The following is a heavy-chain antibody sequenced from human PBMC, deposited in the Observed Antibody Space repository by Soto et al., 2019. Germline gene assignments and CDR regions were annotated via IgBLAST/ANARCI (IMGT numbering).Heavy chain of an antibody. CDR3: SKDRNYPRDRLRY. D-gene: IGHD1-7*01. V-gene: IGHV3-23*01. CDR1: AFVVSTYA. J-gene: IGHJ4*02. CDR2: ISANGQGI. Sequence: SLRRACASSAFVVSTYALSWIRQAPGKGLEWVSAISANGQGIYYADSVRGRFTISRDNSKNTIFLHMDSLRAEDKAIYHWSKDRNYPRDRLRYWQQGPLF.